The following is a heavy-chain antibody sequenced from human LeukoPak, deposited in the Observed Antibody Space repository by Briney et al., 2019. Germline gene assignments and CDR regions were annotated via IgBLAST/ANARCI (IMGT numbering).Heavy chain of an antibody. Sequence: GGSLRLSCAASGFTFSSYSMNWVRQAPGKGLEWVSSISSSSSYIYYADSVKGRFTISRDNAKNSLYLQMNSLRAEDTAVYYCARKPGYSYGFVDGYYFDYWGQGTLVTVSS. CDR1: GFTFSSYS. CDR3: ARKPGYSYGFVDGYYFDY. CDR2: ISSSSSYI. D-gene: IGHD5-18*01. V-gene: IGHV3-21*01. J-gene: IGHJ4*02.